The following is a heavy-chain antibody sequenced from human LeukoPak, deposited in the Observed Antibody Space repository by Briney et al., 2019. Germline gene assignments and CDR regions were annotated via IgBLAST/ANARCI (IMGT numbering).Heavy chain of an antibody. V-gene: IGHV3-23*01. CDR3: AKDIRYFDWLLPASFDY. Sequence: GGSLRLSRAASGFTFSSYAMSWVRQAPGKGLEWVSAISGSGGSTYYADSVKGRFTIPRDNSKNTLYLQMNSLRAEDTAVYYCAKDIRYFDWLLPASFDYWGQGTLVTVSS. J-gene: IGHJ4*02. CDR1: GFTFSSYA. D-gene: IGHD3-9*01. CDR2: ISGSGGST.